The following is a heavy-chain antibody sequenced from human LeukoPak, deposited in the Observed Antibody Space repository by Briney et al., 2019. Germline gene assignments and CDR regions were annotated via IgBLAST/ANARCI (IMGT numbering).Heavy chain of an antibody. Sequence: GGSLRLSCAASGFTFSSYEMNWVRQAPGKGLEWVSYISSSGSTIYYADSVKGRFTISRDNAKNSLYLQMNSLRAEDTAVYYCARAFFYGSGSYSVSYFDYWGQGTLVTVSP. CDR1: GFTFSSYE. CDR2: ISSSGSTI. CDR3: ARAFFYGSGSYSVSYFDY. V-gene: IGHV3-48*03. J-gene: IGHJ4*02. D-gene: IGHD3-10*01.